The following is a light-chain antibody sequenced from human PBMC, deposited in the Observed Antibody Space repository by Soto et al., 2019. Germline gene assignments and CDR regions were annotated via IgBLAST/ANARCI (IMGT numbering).Light chain of an antibody. J-gene: IGLJ2*01. CDR3: SSYTSSSTLVV. V-gene: IGLV2-14*01. CDR1: SSDVGGYNY. Sequence: QSALTQPASVSGSPGQSITISCTGTSSDVGGYNYVSWYQQHPGKAPKLIIFVVSNRPSGVSNRFSGSKSGNTASLTISGLQAEDEADYYCSSYTSSSTLVVFGGGTKLTVL. CDR2: VVS.